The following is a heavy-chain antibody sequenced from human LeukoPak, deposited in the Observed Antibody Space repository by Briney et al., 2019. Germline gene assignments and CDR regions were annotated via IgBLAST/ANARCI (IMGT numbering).Heavy chain of an antibody. V-gene: IGHV3-48*03. J-gene: IGHJ4*02. Sequence: PGGSLRLSCAASGFTFSSYEMNWVRQAPGKGLEWVSYISSSGSTIYYADSVKGRFTISRDNAKNSLYLQMNSLRGEDTAVYYCATINYSTGRDSWGQGTLVTVSS. CDR2: ISSSGSTI. D-gene: IGHD1-14*01. CDR1: GFTFSSYE. CDR3: ATINYSTGRDS.